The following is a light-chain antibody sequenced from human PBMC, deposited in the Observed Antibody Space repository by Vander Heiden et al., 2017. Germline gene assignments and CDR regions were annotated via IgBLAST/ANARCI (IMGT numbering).Light chain of an antibody. CDR3: QQCYSTPYT. V-gene: IGKV1-39*01. CDR1: QSISSY. Sequence: DIQMTQSPSSLSASVGDRVTITCRASQSISSYLNWYQQKPGKAPKLLIYAASSLQSRVPSRFSGSGSGTDFTLTISSLQPEDFATYYCQQCYSTPYTFGQGTRLEMK. J-gene: IGKJ2*01. CDR2: AAS.